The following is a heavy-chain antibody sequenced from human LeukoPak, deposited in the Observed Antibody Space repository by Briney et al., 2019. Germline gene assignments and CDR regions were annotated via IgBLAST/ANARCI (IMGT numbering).Heavy chain of an antibody. CDR3: TTWSSQFDY. Sequence: PSGTLSLTCAVSGGSIRSSNWWSWVRQSPGKGLECVGFIQSKTDGGTTDSATPVKGRFTVSRDDSKNTLYLQMNSLKTEDTAVYYCTTWSSQFDYWGQGTLVTVSS. CDR1: GGSIRSSNW. D-gene: IGHD6-6*01. J-gene: IGHJ4*02. CDR2: IQSKTDGGTT. V-gene: IGHV3-15*01.